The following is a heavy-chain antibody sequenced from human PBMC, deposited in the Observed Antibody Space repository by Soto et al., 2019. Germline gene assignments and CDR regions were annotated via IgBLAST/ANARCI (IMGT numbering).Heavy chain of an antibody. CDR1: GFTFSSYA. V-gene: IGHV3-23*01. CDR3: AKNGGACSGGSCYFD. D-gene: IGHD2-15*01. J-gene: IGHJ4*02. CDR2: ISGNGGTT. Sequence: EVQLLESGGGLVQPGGSLRLSCEASGFTFSSYAMSWVHQAPGKGLEWISAISGNGGTTSHVDSVRGRFTISRDNSKNTLYLQMNSLRADDTAVYYCAKNGGACSGGSCYFDWGQGTLVSVSS.